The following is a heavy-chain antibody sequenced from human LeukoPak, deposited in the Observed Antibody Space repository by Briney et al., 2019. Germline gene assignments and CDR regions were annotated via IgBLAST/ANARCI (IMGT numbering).Heavy chain of an antibody. J-gene: IGHJ4*02. D-gene: IGHD5-18*01. Sequence: GGSLRLSCAASGFTFSSYAMHWVRQAPGKGLEWVAVISYDGSNKYYADSVKGRFTISRDNSKNTLYLQMNSLRAEDTAVYYCARGANQNVDTATLTVFDYWGQGTLVTVSS. CDR3: ARGANQNVDTATLTVFDY. V-gene: IGHV3-30-3*01. CDR2: ISYDGSNK. CDR1: GFTFSSYA.